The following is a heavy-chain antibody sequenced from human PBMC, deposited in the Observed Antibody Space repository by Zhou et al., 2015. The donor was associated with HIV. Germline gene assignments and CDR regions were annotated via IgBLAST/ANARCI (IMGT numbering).Heavy chain of an antibody. CDR3: ARGVLRKAPLEYFDY. CDR1: GFTFSSYG. V-gene: IGHV3-33*01. J-gene: IGHJ4*02. Sequence: QVQLVESGGGVVQPGRSLRLSCAASGFTFSSYGMHWVRQAPGKGLEWVAVIWYDGSNKYYADSVKGRFTISRDNSKNTLYLQMNSLRAEDTAVYYCARGVLRKAPLEYFDYWGQGTLVTVSS. D-gene: IGHD5-24*01. CDR2: IWYDGSNK.